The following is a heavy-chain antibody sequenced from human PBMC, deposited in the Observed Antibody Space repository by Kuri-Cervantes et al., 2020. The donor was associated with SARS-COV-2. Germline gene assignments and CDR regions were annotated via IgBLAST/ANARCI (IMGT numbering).Heavy chain of an antibody. CDR3: AGGFAMVRSMDV. CDR2: IYSGGSST. V-gene: IGHV3-23*03. CDR1: GFTFSSYA. Sequence: ETLSLTCAASGFTFSSYAMSWVRQAPGKGLEWVSVIYSGGSSTYYADSVKGRFTISRDNSKNTLYLQMNSLRAEDTAVYYCAGGFAMVRSMDVWGQGTTVTVSS. D-gene: IGHD3-10*01. J-gene: IGHJ6*02.